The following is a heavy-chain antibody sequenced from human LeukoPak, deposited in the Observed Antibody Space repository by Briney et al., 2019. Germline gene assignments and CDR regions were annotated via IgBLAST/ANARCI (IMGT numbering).Heavy chain of an antibody. Sequence: ASVKVSSKASRYTFTGYYMHWVRQAPGQGVEWMGWINPNSGGTNYAQKFQDRVTMTRDTSISTAYMELSRLRSDDTAVYYCARELDFWSGLDYWGQGTLVTVSS. J-gene: IGHJ4*02. CDR1: RYTFTGYY. V-gene: IGHV1-2*02. D-gene: IGHD3-3*01. CDR2: INPNSGGT. CDR3: ARELDFWSGLDY.